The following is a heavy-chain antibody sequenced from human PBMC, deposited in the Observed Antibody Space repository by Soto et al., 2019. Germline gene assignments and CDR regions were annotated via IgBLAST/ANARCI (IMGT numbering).Heavy chain of an antibody. D-gene: IGHD6-6*01. J-gene: IGHJ4*02. CDR1: GFTFSSYA. CDR3: ARGTIVARQHLDY. V-gene: IGHV3-30*03. Sequence: QVQLVESGGGVVQPGTSLRLSCAASGFTFSSYAMHWARQAPGKGLEWVTVISIRGGDEYYAESVRGRFTISRDDSKNTLYLQMDSLRVGDTAVYYCARGTIVARQHLDYWGQGTLVTVSS. CDR2: ISIRGGDE.